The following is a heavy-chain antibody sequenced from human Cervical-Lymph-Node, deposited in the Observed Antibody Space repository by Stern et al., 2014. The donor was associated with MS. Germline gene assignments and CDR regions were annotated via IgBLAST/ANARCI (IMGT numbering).Heavy chain of an antibody. Sequence: QLVQSGAEVVKPGASVKISCKASGYTFSRYDIHWVRRAAGQGLEWRGWMNPDSGDTGFAQKFQGRVTMTRDTSVNTAYLELHSLKSEDTAVYYCTRGPRTWGRGTLVTVSS. D-gene: IGHD1-7*01. CDR2: MNPDSGDT. J-gene: IGHJ4*02. V-gene: IGHV1-8*01. CDR1: GYTFSRYD. CDR3: TRGPRT.